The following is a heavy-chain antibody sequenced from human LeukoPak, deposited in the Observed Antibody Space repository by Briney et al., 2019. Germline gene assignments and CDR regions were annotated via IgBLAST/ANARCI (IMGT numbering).Heavy chain of an antibody. Sequence: SETLSLTCAVYGGSLTNYYWSCIRQPPGKGLEWIGEVSHVGRANYKPSLKSRVALSVDTSKNQFSLILRSVTAAGTAVYYCARGGATPMILRYWGQGTLVTVST. CDR2: VSHVGRA. CDR3: ARGGATPMILRY. V-gene: IGHV4-34*01. CDR1: GGSLTNYY. J-gene: IGHJ4*02. D-gene: IGHD2-15*01.